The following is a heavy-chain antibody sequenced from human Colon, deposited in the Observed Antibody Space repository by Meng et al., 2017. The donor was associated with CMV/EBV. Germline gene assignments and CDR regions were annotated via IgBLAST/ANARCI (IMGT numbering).Heavy chain of an antibody. Sequence: GESLKISCKASGFMFVAHGLHWVRQAPGKGLEWVANINQDGSEQYYVDSVKGRFTISRDNAKNSLYLQMTSLRAEDTAVYYCARLPITVIEYYFDYWGQGTLVTVSS. J-gene: IGHJ4*02. CDR2: INQDGSEQ. D-gene: IGHD5-24*01. CDR3: ARLPITVIEYYFDY. V-gene: IGHV3-7*01. CDR1: GFMFVAHG.